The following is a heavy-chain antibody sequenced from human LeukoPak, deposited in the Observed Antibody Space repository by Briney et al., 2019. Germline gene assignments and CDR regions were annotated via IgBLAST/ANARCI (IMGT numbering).Heavy chain of an antibody. V-gene: IGHV5-51*01. J-gene: IGHJ3*02. CDR2: IYPGDSDT. D-gene: IGHD5-18*01. CDR3: ARPREEGTAMGLRAFDI. Sequence: GESLKISCKGSGYSFNSYWIGWVRQMPGKGLEWMGIIYPGDSDTRYSPSFQGQVTISADKSISTAYLQWSSLKASDTAMDYCARPREEGTAMGLRAFDIWGQGTMVTVSS. CDR1: GYSFNSYW.